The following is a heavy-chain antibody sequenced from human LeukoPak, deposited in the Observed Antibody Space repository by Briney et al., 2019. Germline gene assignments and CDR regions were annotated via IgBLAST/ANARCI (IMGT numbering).Heavy chain of an antibody. J-gene: IGHJ4*02. D-gene: IGHD2-15*01. CDR1: GGSISSYY. Sequence: SETLSLTCTVSGGSISSYYWSWIRQPAGKGLEWIGRIYTSGSTNYNPSLKSRVTMSVDTSKNQFSLKLSSVTAADTAVYYCARGAPGYCRGGSCYTPFFDYWGQGTLVTVSS. V-gene: IGHV4-4*07. CDR2: IYTSGST. CDR3: ARGAPGYCRGGSCYTPFFDY.